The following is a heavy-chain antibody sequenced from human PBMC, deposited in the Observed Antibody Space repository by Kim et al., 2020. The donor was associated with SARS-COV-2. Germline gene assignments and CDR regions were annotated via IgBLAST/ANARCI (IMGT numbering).Heavy chain of an antibody. V-gene: IGHV3-23*01. D-gene: IGHD2-2*03. J-gene: IGHJ6*02. Sequence: GGSLRLSCAASRFTFSSFAMSWVRQAPGKGLQWVSSISDSGDNTHYADSVKGRFTISRDNSKNTLYLQMNSLRAEDTAVYYCAKDFGYCSSSICYPPYGMDVWAKGPRSPSP. CDR1: RFTFSSFA. CDR2: ISDSGDNT. CDR3: AKDFGYCSSSICYPPYGMDV.